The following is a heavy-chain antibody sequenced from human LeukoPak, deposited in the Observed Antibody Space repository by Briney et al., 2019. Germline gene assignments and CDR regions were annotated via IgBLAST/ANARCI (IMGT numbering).Heavy chain of an antibody. Sequence: SETLSLTCTVSGGSISSGSYYWSWIRQPAGKGLEWIGRIYTSGSTNYNPSLKSRVTISVDTSKNQFSLKLSSVTAADTAVYYCARAPYSSGWYANDYWGQGTLVTVSS. D-gene: IGHD6-19*01. CDR1: GGSISSGSYY. V-gene: IGHV4-61*02. CDR2: IYTSGST. CDR3: ARAPYSSGWYANDY. J-gene: IGHJ4*02.